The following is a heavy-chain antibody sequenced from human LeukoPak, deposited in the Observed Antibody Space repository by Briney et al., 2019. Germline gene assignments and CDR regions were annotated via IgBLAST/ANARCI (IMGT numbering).Heavy chain of an antibody. Sequence: GESLKISCKGSGYSFTSYWIGWVRQMPGKGLEWMGIIYPGDSDTRYSPSFQGQVTISADKSISTAYLQWSSLEASDTAMYYCASHGYSYGRLMDVWGQGTTVTVSS. V-gene: IGHV5-51*01. J-gene: IGHJ6*02. CDR3: ASHGYSYGRLMDV. CDR1: GYSFTSYW. CDR2: IYPGDSDT. D-gene: IGHD5-18*01.